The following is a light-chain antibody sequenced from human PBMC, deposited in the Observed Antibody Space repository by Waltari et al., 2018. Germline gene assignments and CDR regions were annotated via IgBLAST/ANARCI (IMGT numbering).Light chain of an antibody. CDR1: QSVVSSYNNKNY. CDR2: LAS. V-gene: IGKV4-1*01. J-gene: IGKJ2*01. CDR3: QQYYSTPYT. Sequence: DIVMTQSPDSLAVSLGARATLPCKSSQSVVSSYNNKNYIGWYQQRPGQPPRLLIYLASSRESGVPDRFSGSESGTDFTLTISSLQAEDVALYYCQQYYSTPYTFGQGTKLEIK.